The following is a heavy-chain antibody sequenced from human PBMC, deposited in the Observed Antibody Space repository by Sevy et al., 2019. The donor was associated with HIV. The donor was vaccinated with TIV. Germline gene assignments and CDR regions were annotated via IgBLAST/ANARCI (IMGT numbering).Heavy chain of an antibody. CDR3: ARVHPPRLSGHDSGWYPFDY. D-gene: IGHD6-19*01. CDR1: GYTFTDRY. Sequence: ASVKVSCQTSGYTFTDRYIHWVRQAPGQGLEWMGYINPDTGNTRYAQKFQARVTMTGATSVSTAYMELRRLTSDDTAVYFCARVHPPRLSGHDSGWYPFDYWGQGTLVTVSS. V-gene: IGHV1-2*02. CDR2: INPDTGNT. J-gene: IGHJ4*02.